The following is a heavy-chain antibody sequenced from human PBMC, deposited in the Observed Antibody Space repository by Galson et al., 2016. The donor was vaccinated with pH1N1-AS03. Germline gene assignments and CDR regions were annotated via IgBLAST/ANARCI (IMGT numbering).Heavy chain of an antibody. CDR3: ARRSWDPKEGFDY. J-gene: IGHJ4*02. V-gene: IGHV2-5*01. CDR2: IFWNDNK. Sequence: PALVKPTQTLTLTCTISGFSLTTGGVGVAWVRQPPGKALEWLAHIFWNDNKLYRPSLKTRLTITKDTSKNQVVLSMTNMDPTDTATYHCARRSWDPKEGFDYWGQGTLVTVSS. D-gene: IGHD1-26*01. CDR1: GFSLTTGGVG.